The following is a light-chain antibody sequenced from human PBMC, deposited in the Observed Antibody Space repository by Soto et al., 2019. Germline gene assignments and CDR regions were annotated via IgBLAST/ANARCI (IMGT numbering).Light chain of an antibody. CDR3: SSYTRSSTYV. V-gene: IGLV2-14*01. CDR1: SSDVGGYIF. J-gene: IGLJ1*01. Sequence: QSALTQPASMSGSPGQSITISCTGTSSDVGGYIFVSWYQQHPSKAPKLIIYEVSNRPSGVSNRFSGSKSGNTASLTISGLQAEDEADYYCSSYTRSSTYVFGSGTKLTVL. CDR2: EVS.